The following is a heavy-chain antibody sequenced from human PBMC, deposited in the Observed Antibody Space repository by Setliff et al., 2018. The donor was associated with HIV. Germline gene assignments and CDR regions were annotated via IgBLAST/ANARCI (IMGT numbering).Heavy chain of an antibody. V-gene: IGHV4-4*09. CDR2: IYSTGDS. Sequence: PSETLSLTCTVSSDSIRFYYWTWIRQPPGKGLEWIGYIYSTGDSNYNPSLKSRVTMAVDTSKNQFSLKLTSVTAADTAVYYCARYRRPPYYLDYWGQGTLVTVSS. CDR3: ARYRRPPYYLDY. CDR1: SDSIRFYY. D-gene: IGHD3-16*02. J-gene: IGHJ4*02.